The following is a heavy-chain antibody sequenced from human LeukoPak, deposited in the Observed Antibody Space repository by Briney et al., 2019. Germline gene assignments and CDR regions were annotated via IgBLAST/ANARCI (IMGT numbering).Heavy chain of an antibody. CDR1: GGSVSGYY. J-gene: IGHJ5*02. V-gene: IGHV4-34*01. CDR3: ARSPPYYDILTGYLSNWFDP. Sequence: SETLSLTCAVYGGSVSGYYWSWIRQPPGKGRKGIVEINHSGSTNYNPSLKSRVTISVDTSKNQFSLKLSSVTAADTAVYYCARSPPYYDILTGYLSNWFDPWGQGTLVTVSS. CDR2: INHSGST. D-gene: IGHD3-9*01.